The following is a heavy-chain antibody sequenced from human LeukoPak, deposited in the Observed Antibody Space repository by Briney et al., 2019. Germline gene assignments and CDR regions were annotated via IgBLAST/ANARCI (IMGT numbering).Heavy chain of an antibody. Sequence: VASVKVSCKASGGTFSSYAISWVRQAPGQGLEWMGRIIPILGIANYAQKFQGRVTITADKSTSTAYMELSSLRSEDTAVYYCARRFGDYGGNSDWFDPWGQGTLVTVSS. CDR1: GGTFSSYA. CDR3: ARRFGDYGGNSDWFDP. V-gene: IGHV1-69*04. J-gene: IGHJ5*02. D-gene: IGHD4-17*01. CDR2: IIPILGIA.